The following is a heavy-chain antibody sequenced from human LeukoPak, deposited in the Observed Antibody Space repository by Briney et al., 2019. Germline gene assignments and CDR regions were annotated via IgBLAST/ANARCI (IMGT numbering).Heavy chain of an antibody. D-gene: IGHD2-15*01. V-gene: IGHV3-23*01. CDR2: ISGSGGST. J-gene: IGHJ4*02. CDR3: ARVDCSGGSCYLRPFDY. CDR1: GFTFSSYA. Sequence: GGSLRLSCAASGFTFSSYAMSWVRQAPGKGLEWVSAISGSGGSTYYADSVKGRFTISRDNSKNTLYLQMNSLRVEDTAVYHCARVDCSGGSCYLRPFDYWGQGTLVTVSS.